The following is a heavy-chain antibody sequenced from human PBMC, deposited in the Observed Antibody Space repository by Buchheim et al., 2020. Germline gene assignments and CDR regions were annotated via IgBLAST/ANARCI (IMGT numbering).Heavy chain of an antibody. CDR2: ISYDGNTK. CDR3: ANTAPSVSDSSGSLLDS. V-gene: IGHV3-30*18. CDR1: GFTFSGYG. D-gene: IGHD6-19*01. Sequence: QVLLVESGGGVVQPGRSLRLSCAASGFTFSGYGMHWVRRAPGKGLEWVALISYDGNTKYYADSVKGRFTFSRDNSKTTLYLQISSLTPDDAAMYYCANTAPSVSDSSGSLLDSWGQGT. J-gene: IGHJ4*02.